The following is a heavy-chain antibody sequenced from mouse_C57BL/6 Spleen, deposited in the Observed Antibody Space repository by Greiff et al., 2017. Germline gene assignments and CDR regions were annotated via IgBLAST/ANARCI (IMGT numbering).Heavy chain of an antibody. CDR3: ARSHGAMDD. V-gene: IGHV1-76*01. Sequence: QVQLQQSGAELVRPGASVKLSCKASGYTFTDYYINWVKQRPGQGLEWIARIYPGSGNTYYNEKFKGKATLTAEKSSSTAYMQLSSLTSEDSAVYFCARSHGAMDDWGQGTSVTVSS. J-gene: IGHJ4*01. CDR1: GYTFTDYY. CDR2: IYPGSGNT.